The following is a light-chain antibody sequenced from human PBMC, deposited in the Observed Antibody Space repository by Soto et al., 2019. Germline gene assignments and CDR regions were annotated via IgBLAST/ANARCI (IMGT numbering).Light chain of an antibody. V-gene: IGLV2-14*01. CDR3: VSFTSSTTYV. CDR2: EVN. J-gene: IGLJ1*01. Sequence: QSVLTQPASVSGSPGQSITISCTGTNNDVGGYNYVSWYQQHPGKAPKLMIYEVNNRPSGVSNRFSGSKSGSTASLIISRLQTEDEADYYCVSFTSSTTYVFGSGTKLTVL. CDR1: NNDVGGYNY.